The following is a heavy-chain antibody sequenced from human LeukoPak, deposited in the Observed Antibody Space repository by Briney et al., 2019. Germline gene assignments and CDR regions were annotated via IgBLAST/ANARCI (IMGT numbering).Heavy chain of an antibody. Sequence: GESLKISCKGSGYSFTSYWIGWVRQMPGKGLEWMGIIYPGDSDTRYSPSFQGQVTISADKSISTAYLQWSSLKASDTAMYYCARLIEDYGGYEGYFDYWGQGTLVTVSS. CDR1: GYSFTSYW. V-gene: IGHV5-51*01. D-gene: IGHD4-23*01. CDR3: ARLIEDYGGYEGYFDY. J-gene: IGHJ4*02. CDR2: IYPGDSDT.